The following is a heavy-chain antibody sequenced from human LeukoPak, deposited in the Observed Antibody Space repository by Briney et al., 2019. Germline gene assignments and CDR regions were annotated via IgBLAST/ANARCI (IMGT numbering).Heavy chain of an antibody. CDR2: IYYSGGT. Sequence: SETLSLTCTVSGGSISSSSYYWGWIRQPPGKGLEWIGSIYYSGGTYYNPSLKSRVTISVDTSKNQFSLKLSSVTAADTAVYYCARDSHYYDPNWFDPWGQGTLVTVSS. D-gene: IGHD3-22*01. J-gene: IGHJ5*02. V-gene: IGHV4-39*07. CDR1: GGSISSSSYY. CDR3: ARDSHYYDPNWFDP.